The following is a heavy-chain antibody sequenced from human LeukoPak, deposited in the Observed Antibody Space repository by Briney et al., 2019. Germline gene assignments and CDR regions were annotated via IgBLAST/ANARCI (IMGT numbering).Heavy chain of an antibody. J-gene: IGHJ4*02. D-gene: IGHD5-12*01. CDR2: INQDGSEK. V-gene: IGHV3-7*01. CDR3: ASSRIQWPYYFDN. CDR1: GFTFSSYW. Sequence: GGTLRLSCAASGFTFSSYWMNWVRQAPGKGLEWVANINQDGSEKYYVDSVKGRFTLSRDNAKNSLYLQMNSLRAEDTAVYYCASSRIQWPYYFDNWGQGTLVTVSS.